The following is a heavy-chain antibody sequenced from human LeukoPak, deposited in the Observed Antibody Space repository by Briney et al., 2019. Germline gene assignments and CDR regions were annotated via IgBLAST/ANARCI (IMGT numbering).Heavy chain of an antibody. CDR1: GFTFDDYA. Sequence: GGSLRLSCAASGFTFDDYAMHWVRQAPGNGLDWVSLISGDDGSTYYADSVKGRFTICRDNSKNSLYLQMNSLRTEDTALYYCAKAYGVSYYDILTGFDGLLYFDYWGQGTLVTVSS. CDR2: ISGDDGST. J-gene: IGHJ4*02. CDR3: AKAYGVSYYDILTGFDGLLYFDY. D-gene: IGHD3-9*01. V-gene: IGHV3-43*02.